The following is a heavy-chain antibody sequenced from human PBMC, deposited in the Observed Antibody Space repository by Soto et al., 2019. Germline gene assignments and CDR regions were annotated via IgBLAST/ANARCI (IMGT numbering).Heavy chain of an antibody. Sequence: QVQLQESGPGLVKPSETLSLTCTVSGGSISSYYWSWIRQPPGKGLEWIGYIYYSGSTNYNPSLKSRVTLSVDTSKNQFSLKLSSVTAADTAVYYCARLLWFGEFKFDPWGQGTLVTVSS. V-gene: IGHV4-59*08. CDR1: GGSISSYY. CDR2: IYYSGST. D-gene: IGHD3-10*01. CDR3: ARLLWFGEFKFDP. J-gene: IGHJ5*02.